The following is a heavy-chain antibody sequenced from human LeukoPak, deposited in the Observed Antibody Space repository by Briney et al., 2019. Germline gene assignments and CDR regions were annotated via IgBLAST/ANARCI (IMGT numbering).Heavy chain of an antibody. J-gene: IGHJ5*02. CDR1: GGSISSGSYY. CDR2: IYTSGST. Sequence: SETLSLTCTVSGGSISSGSYYWSWTRQPAGKGLEWIGRIYTSGSTNYNPSLKSRVTISVDTSKNQFSLKLSSVTAADTAVYYCARDPELEYCTNGVCSGWFHPCGQGTLVTVSS. V-gene: IGHV4-61*02. CDR3: ARDPELEYCTNGVCSGWFHP. D-gene: IGHD2-8*01.